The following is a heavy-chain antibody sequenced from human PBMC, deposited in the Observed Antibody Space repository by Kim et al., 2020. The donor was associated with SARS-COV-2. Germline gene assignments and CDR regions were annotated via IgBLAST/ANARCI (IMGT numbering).Heavy chain of an antibody. Sequence: ISSDGRIKRDADSVKGRFTISRDNAKNTLYLEMNSLRTEDTAVYYCARYHLGGQGTLVTVSS. J-gene: IGHJ4*02. CDR3: ARYHL. V-gene: IGHV3-74*01. CDR2: ISSDGRIK.